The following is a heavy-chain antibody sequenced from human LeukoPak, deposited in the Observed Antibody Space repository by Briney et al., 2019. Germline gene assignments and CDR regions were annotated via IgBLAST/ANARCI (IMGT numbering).Heavy chain of an antibody. Sequence: PGGSLRLSCAASGFIFSSYAMHWVRQAPGKGLEWVAVISYDGSNKYYADSVKGRFTISRDNSRNTLYLQMNSLRAEDTAVYYCAREPLEALAGTSDYWGQGTLVTVSS. CDR3: AREPLEALAGTSDY. V-gene: IGHV3-30*04. D-gene: IGHD6-19*01. CDR1: GFIFSSYA. J-gene: IGHJ4*02. CDR2: ISYDGSNK.